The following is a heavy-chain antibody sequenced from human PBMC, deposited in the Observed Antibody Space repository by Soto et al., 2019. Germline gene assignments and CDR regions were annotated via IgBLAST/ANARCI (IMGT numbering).Heavy chain of an antibody. Sequence: GGSLRLSCAASGFTFSSYGMHWVRQAPGKGLEWVAVIWYDGSNKYYADSVKGRFTISRDNSKNTLYLQMNSLRAEDTAVYYCARGTITIFGVVMDGGFDYWGQGTLVTVSS. CDR1: GFTFSSYG. CDR2: IWYDGSNK. D-gene: IGHD3-3*01. CDR3: ARGTITIFGVVMDGGFDY. V-gene: IGHV3-33*01. J-gene: IGHJ4*02.